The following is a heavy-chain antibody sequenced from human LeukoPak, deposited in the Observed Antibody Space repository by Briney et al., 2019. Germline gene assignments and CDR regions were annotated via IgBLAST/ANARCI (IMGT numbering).Heavy chain of an antibody. Sequence: GGSLRLSCAASGFTFSSYGMNWVRQAPGKGLEWVSCISSSSNYRYYADSVKGRFTISRDNAKNSLYLQMNSLRAEDTAVYYCAKVSDKVAFDYWGQGTLVTVSS. CDR2: ISSSSNYR. D-gene: IGHD2-15*01. V-gene: IGHV3-21*01. CDR1: GFTFSSYG. J-gene: IGHJ4*02. CDR3: AKVSDKVAFDY.